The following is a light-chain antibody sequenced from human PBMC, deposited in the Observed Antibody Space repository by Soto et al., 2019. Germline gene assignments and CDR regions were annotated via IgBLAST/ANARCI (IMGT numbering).Light chain of an antibody. V-gene: IGKV3-20*01. CDR3: QQYHTTPYT. Sequence: EIVLTQSPGTLSLSPGERVTLSCRASQSVTSRHLACYQQKPGQTPRLLIFAASGRPPTIPIRFSGSGSGTVFTLTISRLEAEEFAVYLCQQYHTTPYTFGQGTRLEIK. J-gene: IGKJ2*01. CDR2: AAS. CDR1: QSVTSRH.